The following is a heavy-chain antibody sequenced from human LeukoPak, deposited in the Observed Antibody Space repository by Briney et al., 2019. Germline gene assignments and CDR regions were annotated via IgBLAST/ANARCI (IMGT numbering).Heavy chain of an antibody. CDR1: GFTFSSYG. D-gene: IGHD3-10*01. V-gene: IGHV3-33*06. J-gene: IGHJ4*02. CDR3: AKGYGSGSYRYFDY. CDR2: IWYDGSNK. Sequence: GRSLRLSCAASGFTFSSYGMHWVRQAPGKGLECVAVIWYDGSNKYYADSVKGRFTISRDNSKNTLYLQMNSLRAEDTAMYYCAKGYGSGSYRYFDYWGQGTLVTVSS.